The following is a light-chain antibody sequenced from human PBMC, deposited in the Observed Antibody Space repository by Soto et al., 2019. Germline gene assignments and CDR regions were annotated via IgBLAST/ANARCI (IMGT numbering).Light chain of an antibody. CDR2: GAS. Sequence: EIVMTQSPATLSVSPGERATLSCRASQSVRSNLAWYQHKPGQAPRLLIYGASNKATGIPDRFSGSGSGTDFTLTISRLEPEDFAVYYCQQYGRSSLTFGGGTKVEIK. CDR1: QSVRSN. J-gene: IGKJ4*01. CDR3: QQYGRSSLT. V-gene: IGKV3-20*01.